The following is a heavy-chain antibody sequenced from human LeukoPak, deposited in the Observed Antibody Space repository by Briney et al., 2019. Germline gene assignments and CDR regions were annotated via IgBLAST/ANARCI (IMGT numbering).Heavy chain of an antibody. CDR2: ISNTGSYT. CDR1: GLSFSDNQ. CDR3: ARAIGRGPGGHFDY. D-gene: IGHD3-10*01. V-gene: IGHV3-11*03. Sequence: GGAPRLFLAGSGLSFSDNQLRWIPPAPGEGVGGGLYISNTGSYTNYADSVKGRFTISRDDAANSVFLQMDSLRAEDTAVYYCARAIGRGPGGHFDYWGQGTLVTVSS. J-gene: IGHJ4*02.